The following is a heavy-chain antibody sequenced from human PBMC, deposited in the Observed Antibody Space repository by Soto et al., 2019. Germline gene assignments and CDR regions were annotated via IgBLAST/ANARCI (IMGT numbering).Heavy chain of an antibody. CDR1: GFTFSSYA. Sequence: EVQLLESGGGLVQPGGSLRLSCAASGFTFSSYAMSWVRQAPGKGLEWVSAISGSGGSTYYADSVKGRFTISRDNSKNTLYLQMNILRAEDTAVYYGAKDIRRYCSGGSCSSFDYWGQGTLVTVSS. V-gene: IGHV3-23*01. J-gene: IGHJ4*02. CDR2: ISGSGGST. CDR3: AKDIRRYCSGGSCSSFDY. D-gene: IGHD2-15*01.